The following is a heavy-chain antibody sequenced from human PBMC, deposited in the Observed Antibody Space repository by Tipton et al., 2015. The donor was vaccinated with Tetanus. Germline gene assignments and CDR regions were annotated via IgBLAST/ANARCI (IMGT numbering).Heavy chain of an antibody. Sequence: SLRLSCAASGFIFSSYGIHWVRLASGKGLEWVAVSWYDGTDTYYADAVKGPFTISRDNSKITLYLQVNSLRAEVTAVYYCARESGCSGGSYFSGDYDCGGQRAVVTLSA. CDR1: GFIFSSYG. V-gene: IGHV3-33*01. D-gene: IGHD2-15*01. J-gene: IGHJ4*02. CDR2: SWYDGTDT. CDR3: ARESGCSGGSYFSGDYDC.